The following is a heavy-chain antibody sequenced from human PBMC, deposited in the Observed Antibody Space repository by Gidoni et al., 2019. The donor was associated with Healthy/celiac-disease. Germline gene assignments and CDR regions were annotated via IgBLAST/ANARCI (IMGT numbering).Heavy chain of an antibody. CDR3: ARESGSAAAGWFDP. CDR1: GYTFTGYY. J-gene: IGHJ5*02. V-gene: IGHV1-2*04. D-gene: IGHD6-13*01. CDR2: INPNSGGT. Sequence: QVQLVQSGAEEKKPGASVKVSCKASGYTFTGYYMHWVRQAPGQGREWMGWINPNSGGTNYAQKFQGWVTMTRDTSISTAYMELSRLRSDDTAVYYCARESGSAAAGWFDPWGQGTLVTVSS.